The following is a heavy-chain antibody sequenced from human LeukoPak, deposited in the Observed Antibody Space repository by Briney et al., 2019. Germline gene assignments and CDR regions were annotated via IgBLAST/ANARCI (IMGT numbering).Heavy chain of an antibody. Sequence: GGSLRLSCAASGFIFSSYWMSWVRQAPGKGLEWVANIKQDGSGKYYVDSVKGRFTISRDNAKNSLYLQMNSLRAEDTAVYYCARDRVTIFGVVINDYWGQGTLVTVSS. CDR2: IKQDGSGK. J-gene: IGHJ4*02. D-gene: IGHD3-3*01. V-gene: IGHV3-7*01. CDR3: ARDRVTIFGVVINDY. CDR1: GFIFSSYW.